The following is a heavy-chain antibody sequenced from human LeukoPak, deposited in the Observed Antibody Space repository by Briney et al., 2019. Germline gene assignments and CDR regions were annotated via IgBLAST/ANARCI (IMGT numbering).Heavy chain of an antibody. CDR3: ARDRVGATDYFDY. J-gene: IGHJ4*02. D-gene: IGHD1-26*01. V-gene: IGHV3-NL1*01. CDR1: GFNFNSYT. CDR2: ILASGSPT. Sequence: GGSLRLSCAASGFNFNSYTMNWVRQAPGKGLQWVANILASGSPTYYADSVKGRFTISRDNSKNTLYLQMNSLRAEDTAVYYCARDRVGATDYFDYWGQGTLVTVSS.